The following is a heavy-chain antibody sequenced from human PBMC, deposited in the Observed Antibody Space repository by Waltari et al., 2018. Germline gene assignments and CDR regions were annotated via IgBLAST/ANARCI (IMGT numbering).Heavy chain of an antibody. CDR3: ARAKTVTNFDY. CDR2: ISGSSGTT. CDR1: GYSISSGYY. V-gene: IGHV4-38-2*01. J-gene: IGHJ4*02. D-gene: IGHD4-4*01. Sequence: QVQLQESGPGLVKPSETLSLTCAVSGYSISSGYYWGWICQPPGKGLEYIGYISGSSGTTNYNPSLKSRVTISKDTSKNQFSLKLSSVTAADTAVYYCARAKTVTNFDYWGQGVLVTVSS.